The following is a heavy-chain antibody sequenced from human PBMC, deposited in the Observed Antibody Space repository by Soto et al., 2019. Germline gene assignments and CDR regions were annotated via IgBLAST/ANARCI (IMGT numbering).Heavy chain of an antibody. J-gene: IGHJ4*02. Sequence: SGATLVNPTQTLTLTCTFSGFSLSTTGVGVSWIRQPPGKALEWLALIYWHDDRRYSPSLKSRLSITKDTSKNQVVLTMTDMDPVDTATYYCAHRGGATVGLYYFDYWGQGXLVTVSS. CDR3: AHRGGATVGLYYFDY. D-gene: IGHD3-16*01. V-gene: IGHV2-5*01. CDR2: IYWHDDR. CDR1: GFSLSTTGVG.